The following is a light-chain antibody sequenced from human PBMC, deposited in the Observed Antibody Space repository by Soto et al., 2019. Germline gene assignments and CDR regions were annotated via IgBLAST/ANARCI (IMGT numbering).Light chain of an antibody. Sequence: IQRTQSPSTLSASVGDRVTITCRASQSISSWLAWYQQKPGKAPKLLIYDASSLESGVPSRFSGSGSGTEFTLAISSLQPDDFATYYCQQYNSYSRTFGQGTKVGIK. CDR1: QSISSW. CDR3: QQYNSYSRT. V-gene: IGKV1-5*01. J-gene: IGKJ1*01. CDR2: DAS.